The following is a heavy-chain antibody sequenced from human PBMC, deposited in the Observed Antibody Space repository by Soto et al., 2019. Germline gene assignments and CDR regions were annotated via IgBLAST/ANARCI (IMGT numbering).Heavy chain of an antibody. CDR3: ARGDSSSWYFSPLVLYGMDV. Sequence: QVQLVESGGGVVQPGRSLRLSCAASGFTFSSYGMHWVRQAPGKGLEWVAVIWYDVSNKYYVDPVKGRFTITRDNSKITLYLQLNSLRAEDKAVYYCARGDSSSWYFSPLVLYGMDVWGRGTTVTVSS. D-gene: IGHD6-13*01. CDR2: IWYDVSNK. CDR1: GFTFSSYG. J-gene: IGHJ6*02. V-gene: IGHV3-33*01.